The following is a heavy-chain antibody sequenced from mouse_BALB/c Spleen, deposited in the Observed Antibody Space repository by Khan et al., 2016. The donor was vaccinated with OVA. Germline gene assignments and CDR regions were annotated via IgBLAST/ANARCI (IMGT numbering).Heavy chain of an antibody. V-gene: IGHV1-61*01. CDR1: GYTFTSFW. Sequence: QVQLQQSGAELVRPGASVKLSCKASGYTFTSFWMNWVKQRPGQSLEWIGMIDPSDSTTHYNQMFKDKATLTVHKSSNTAYMQLSSLTSEDSAVYCCARGGYGTSFAFWGQGTLVTVSA. J-gene: IGHJ3*01. CDR2: IDPSDSTT. D-gene: IGHD2-1*01. CDR3: ARGGYGTSFAF.